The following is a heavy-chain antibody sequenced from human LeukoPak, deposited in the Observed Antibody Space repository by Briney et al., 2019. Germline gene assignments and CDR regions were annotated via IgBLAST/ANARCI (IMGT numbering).Heavy chain of an antibody. CDR1: GFTFSNYG. Sequence: GGSLRLSCAASGFTFSNYGMNWVRQAPGKGLEWVSSISSSSSYIYYADSVKGRFTISRDNAKNSLYLQMNSLRAEDTAVYYCHVARRGSEGELPNYYYYHMDVWGKGTTVTVSS. J-gene: IGHJ6*03. CDR2: ISSSSSYI. CDR3: HVARRGSEGELPNYYYYHMDV. D-gene: IGHD1-26*01. V-gene: IGHV3-21*01.